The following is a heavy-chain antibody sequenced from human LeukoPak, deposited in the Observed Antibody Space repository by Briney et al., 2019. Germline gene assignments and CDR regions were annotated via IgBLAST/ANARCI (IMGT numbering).Heavy chain of an antibody. CDR1: GFTFSSYW. J-gene: IGHJ3*02. CDR2: INSDGSST. D-gene: IGHD1-26*01. V-gene: IGHV3-74*01. CDR3: ARDEGGSYSRDAFDI. Sequence: PGGSLRLSCAASGFTFSSYWMHWVRHAPGKGLVWVSRINSDGSSTSYADSVKGRFTISRDNAKSTLYLQMNSLRAEDTAVYYCARDEGGSYSRDAFDIWGQGTMVTVSS.